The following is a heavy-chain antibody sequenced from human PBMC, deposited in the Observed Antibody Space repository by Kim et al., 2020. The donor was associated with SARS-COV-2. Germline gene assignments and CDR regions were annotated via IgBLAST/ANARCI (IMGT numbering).Heavy chain of an antibody. J-gene: IGHJ2*01. CDR3: ARFEIVVVTAMKGNFNWYFDL. D-gene: IGHD2-21*02. CDR2: IYYSGST. V-gene: IGHV4-61*01. Sequence: SETLSLTCTVSGGSVSSGSYYWSWIRQPPGKGLEWIGYIYYSGSTNYNPSLKSRVTISVDTSKNQFSLKLSSVTAADTAVYYCARFEIVVVTAMKGNFNWYFDLWGRGTLVTVSS. CDR1: GGSVSSGSYY.